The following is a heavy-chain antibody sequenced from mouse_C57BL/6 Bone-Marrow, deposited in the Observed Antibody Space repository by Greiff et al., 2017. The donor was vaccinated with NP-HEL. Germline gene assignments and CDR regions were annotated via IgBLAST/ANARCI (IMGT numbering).Heavy chain of an antibody. CDR1: GFNIKDDY. CDR2: IDPENGDT. Sequence: EVKVVESGAELVRPGASVKLSCTASGFNIKDDYMHWVKQRPEQGLEWIGWIDPENGDTEYASKFQGKATITADTSSNTAYLQLSSLTSEDTAVYYCTTAVVADWYFDVWSTGTTVTVSS. CDR3: TTAVVADWYFDV. D-gene: IGHD1-1*01. V-gene: IGHV14-4*01. J-gene: IGHJ1*03.